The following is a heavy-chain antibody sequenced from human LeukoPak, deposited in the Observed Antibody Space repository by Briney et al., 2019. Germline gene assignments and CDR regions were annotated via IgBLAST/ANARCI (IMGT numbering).Heavy chain of an antibody. CDR1: GGTFSSYA. D-gene: IGHD5-18*01. CDR3: ARDGPRGGDTATSPYYYYGMDV. J-gene: IGHJ6*02. CDR2: IIPIFGTA. Sequence: ASVNVSCKASGGTFSSYAISWVRQAPGQGLEWMGGIIPIFGTANYAQEFQGRVTITADESTSTAYMELSSLRSEDTAVYYCARDGPRGGDTATSPYYYYGMDVWGQGTTVTVSS. V-gene: IGHV1-69*13.